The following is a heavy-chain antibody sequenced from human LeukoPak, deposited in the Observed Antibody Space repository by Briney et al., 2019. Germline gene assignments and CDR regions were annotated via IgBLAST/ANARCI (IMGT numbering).Heavy chain of an antibody. CDR3: ARFTPQGYGWGGYNRFDP. Sequence: SETLSLTCTVSGYSISSGYYWGWIRQPPGKGLEWIGSIYHSGSTYYNPSLKSRVTISVDTSKNQFSLKLSSVTAADTAVYYCARFTPQGYGWGGYNRFDPWGQGTLVTVSS. D-gene: IGHD3-16*01. J-gene: IGHJ5*02. CDR1: GYSISSGYY. V-gene: IGHV4-38-2*02. CDR2: IYHSGST.